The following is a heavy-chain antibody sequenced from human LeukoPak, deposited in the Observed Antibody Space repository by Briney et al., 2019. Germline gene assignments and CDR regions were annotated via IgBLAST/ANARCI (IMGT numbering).Heavy chain of an antibody. D-gene: IGHD3-3*01. V-gene: IGHV3-48*04. CDR2: INSGSSTI. CDR3: ARPRGDFWSGYHYDAFDI. CDR1: GFTFSNYN. Sequence: GGSLRLSCAASGFTFSNYNMNWVRQAPGRGLEWVSYINSGSSTIYYADSVKGRFTISRDNAKNSLYLQMNSLRAEDTAVYYCARPRGDFWSGYHYDAFDIWGQGTMVTVSS. J-gene: IGHJ3*02.